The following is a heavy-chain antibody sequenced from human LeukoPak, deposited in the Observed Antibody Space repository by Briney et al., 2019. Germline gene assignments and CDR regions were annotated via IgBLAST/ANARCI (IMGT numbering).Heavy chain of an antibody. D-gene: IGHD5-12*01. CDR2: ISHTGDRT. CDR1: GFTFSGYG. CDR3: ARDPGSGYEEHFDY. Sequence: PGGSLRLSCAASGFTFSGYGMNWVRQAPGTGLEWVSAISHTGDRTYYADSVRGRFTISRDNAKDSLYLQMNSLRAEDTAVYYCARDPGSGYEEHFDYWGQGTLVTVSS. J-gene: IGHJ4*02. V-gene: IGHV3-23*01.